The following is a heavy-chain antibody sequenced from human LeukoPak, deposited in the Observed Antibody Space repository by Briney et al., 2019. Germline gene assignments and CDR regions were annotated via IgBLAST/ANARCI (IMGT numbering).Heavy chain of an antibody. CDR1: GGSASGYY. Sequence: SKTLSLTCVVSGGSASGYYWGWFRQPPGRGLEGFGYVYYSGSTNYNPSFKSRITISVDTSRNQFSLQLSSVTAADTAVYYCARIHRYCSGGACYVLDNWGQGTLVAVSS. CDR3: ARIHRYCSGGACYVLDN. J-gene: IGHJ4*02. CDR2: VYYSGST. V-gene: IGHV4-59*02. D-gene: IGHD2-15*01.